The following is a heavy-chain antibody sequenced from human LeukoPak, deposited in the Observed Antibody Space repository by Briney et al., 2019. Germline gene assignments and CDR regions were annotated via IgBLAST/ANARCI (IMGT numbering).Heavy chain of an antibody. J-gene: IGHJ4*02. CDR1: GFTFRIYA. V-gene: IGHV3-23*01. Sequence: GGSLRLSCATSGFTFRIYAMSWIRQAPGKGLEWVSTFSGSGGGTYYADSVKGRFTISRNNSQNTLYLQMHSLRAEDTAVYYCAKDGHGSCYSDWGQGTLVTDSS. CDR2: FSGSGGGT. D-gene: IGHD2-15*01. CDR3: AKDGHGSCYSD.